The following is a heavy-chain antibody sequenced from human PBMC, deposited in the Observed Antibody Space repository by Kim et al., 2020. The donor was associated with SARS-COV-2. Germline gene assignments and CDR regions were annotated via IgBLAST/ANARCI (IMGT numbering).Heavy chain of an antibody. V-gene: IGHV4-34*01. D-gene: IGHD5-18*01. J-gene: IGHJ6*02. CDR2: INHSGST. CDR3: ARRGYSYGGWGMDV. CDR1: GGSFSGYY. Sequence: SETLSLTCAVYGGSFSGYYWSWIRQPPGKGLEWIGEINHSGSTNYNPSLKSRVTISVDTSKNQFSLKLSSVTAADTAVYYCARRGYSYGGWGMDVWGQGTTVTVSS.